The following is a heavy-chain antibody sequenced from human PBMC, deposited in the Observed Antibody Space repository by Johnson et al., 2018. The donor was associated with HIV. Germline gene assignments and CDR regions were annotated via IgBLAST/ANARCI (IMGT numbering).Heavy chain of an antibody. J-gene: IGHJ3*02. CDR2: ISGSGGST. Sequence: VQLVESGGGLVQPGGSLRLSCAASGFTVSSNYMSWVRQAPGKGLEWVSAISGSGGSTYYADSVKGRFTISRDNSKNTLYMQMNSLKTEDTAVYYCTTGLTIFAVVILDAFDIWGQGTMVTVSS. V-gene: IGHV3-23*04. CDR3: TTGLTIFAVVILDAFDI. CDR1: GFTVSSNY. D-gene: IGHD3-3*01.